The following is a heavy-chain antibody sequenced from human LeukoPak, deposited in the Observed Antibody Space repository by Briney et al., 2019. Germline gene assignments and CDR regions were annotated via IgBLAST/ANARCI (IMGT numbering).Heavy chain of an antibody. CDR2: INPHSGGT. D-gene: IGHD2-21*02. CDR1: GFTFSGHY. V-gene: IGHV1-2*02. Sequence: VASVKVSCKASGFTFSGHYIHWVRQAPGQGLERMGYINPHSGGTSSPQKFQGRVTMTTDTSISAVYMELSSLTSDDTAMYYCVREGNELLSKNFDYWGQGSLVTVSS. J-gene: IGHJ4*02. CDR3: VREGNELLSKNFDY.